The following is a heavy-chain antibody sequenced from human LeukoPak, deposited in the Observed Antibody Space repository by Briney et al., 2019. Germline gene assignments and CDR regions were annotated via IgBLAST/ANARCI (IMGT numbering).Heavy chain of an antibody. CDR2: INHSGST. D-gene: IGHD3-10*01. CDR1: GGSFSGYY. CDR3: ARDRGFGELSYYFDY. V-gene: IGHV4-34*01. J-gene: IGHJ4*02. Sequence: SETLSLTCAVYGGSFSGYYWSWIRQPPGKGLEWIGEINHSGSTNYNPSLKSRVTISVDTSKNQFSLKLSSVAAADTAVYYCARDRGFGELSYYFDYWGQGTLVTVSS.